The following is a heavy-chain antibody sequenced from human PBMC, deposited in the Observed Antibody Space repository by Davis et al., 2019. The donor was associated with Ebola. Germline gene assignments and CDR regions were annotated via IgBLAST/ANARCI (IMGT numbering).Heavy chain of an antibody. Sequence: GESLKISCAASGFTFSSYWMSWVRQAPGKGLEWVAVISYDGSNKYYADSVKGRFTISRDNSKNTLYLQMNSLRAEDTAVYYCATNLGMIVVVIRGLVWGQGTLVTVSS. J-gene: IGHJ4*02. CDR3: ATNLGMIVVVIRGLV. CDR1: GFTFSSYW. V-gene: IGHV3-30-3*01. CDR2: ISYDGSNK. D-gene: IGHD3-22*01.